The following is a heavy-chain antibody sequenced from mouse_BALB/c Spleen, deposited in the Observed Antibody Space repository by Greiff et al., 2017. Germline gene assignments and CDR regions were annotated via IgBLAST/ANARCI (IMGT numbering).Heavy chain of an antibody. D-gene: IGHD2-1*01. V-gene: IGHV1-14*01. Sequence: VHVKQSGPELVKPGASVKMSCKASGYTFTSYVMHWVKQKPGQGLEWIGYINPYNDGTKYNEKFKGKATLTSDKSSSTAYMELSSLTSEDSAVYYCARGDYYGNPFAYWGQGTLVTVSA. CDR1: GYTFTSYV. CDR3: ARGDYYGNPFAY. J-gene: IGHJ3*01. CDR2: INPYNDGT.